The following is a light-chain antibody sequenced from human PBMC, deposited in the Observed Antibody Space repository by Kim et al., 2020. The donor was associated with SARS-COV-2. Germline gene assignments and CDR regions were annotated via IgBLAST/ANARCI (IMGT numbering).Light chain of an antibody. CDR3: AAWDVRLSGWV. CDR2: SYN. CDR1: SSNIGTNY. Sequence: GQRVTISCFGSSSNIGTNYLDWYPQLPGTAPKLLIYSYNQRPSGVPDRFSASKSGTSASLAISGLRSEDEADYYCAAWDVRLSGWVFGGGTKVTVL. J-gene: IGLJ3*02. V-gene: IGLV1-47*01.